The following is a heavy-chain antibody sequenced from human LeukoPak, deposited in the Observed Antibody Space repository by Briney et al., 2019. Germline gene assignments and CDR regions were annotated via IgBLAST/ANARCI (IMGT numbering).Heavy chain of an antibody. D-gene: IGHD5-12*01. CDR3: ARSGRGTYYYFDL. J-gene: IGHJ4*02. CDR2: MNANSGNT. CDR1: GYSFTSYD. Sequence: ASVKVSCKASGYSFTSYDINWVRQASGQGLEWMGWMNANSGNTGYVQKFQGRVTFTRNPSISTAYMELSSLRSQDTAMYYCARSGRGTYYYFDLWGQGTLVTVSS. V-gene: IGHV1-8*03.